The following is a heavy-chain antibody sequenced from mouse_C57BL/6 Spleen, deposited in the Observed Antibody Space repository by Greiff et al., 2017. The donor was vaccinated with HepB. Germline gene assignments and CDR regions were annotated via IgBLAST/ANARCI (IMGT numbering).Heavy chain of an antibody. CDR3: TTCYGNDWYFDV. D-gene: IGHD2-1*01. CDR1: GFNIKDYY. Sequence: VQLQQSGAELVRPGASVKLSCTASGFNIKDYYMHWVKQRPEQGLEWIGRIDPEDGDTEYAPKFQGKATMTADTSSNTAYLQLSILTSEDTAVYYCTTCYGNDWYFDVWGTGTTVTVSS. V-gene: IGHV14-1*01. J-gene: IGHJ1*03. CDR2: IDPEDGDT.